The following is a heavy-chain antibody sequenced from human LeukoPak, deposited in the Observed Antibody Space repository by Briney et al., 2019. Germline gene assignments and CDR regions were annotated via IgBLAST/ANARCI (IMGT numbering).Heavy chain of an antibody. J-gene: IGHJ4*02. D-gene: IGHD3-10*01. V-gene: IGHV1-69*05. CDR2: IIPIFGTA. CDR3: ARWNERVRGVFDY. CDR1: GGTFRSYA. Sequence: ASVKASCKPSGGTFRSYAISWVRQAPGQGLDWMGGIIPIFGTANYAQKFQGRVTITTDESTSTAYMELSSLRSEDTAVYYCARWNERVRGVFDYWGQGTLVTVSS.